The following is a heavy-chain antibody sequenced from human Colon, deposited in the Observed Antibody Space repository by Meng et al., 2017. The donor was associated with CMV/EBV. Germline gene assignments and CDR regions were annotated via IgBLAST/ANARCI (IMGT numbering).Heavy chain of an antibody. Sequence: ASVKVSCKASGYAFTTYAINWVRQAPGQGLEWLGWISTYNGNTNYAQVLQGRVTMTTDTSTSTAYIELRSLRSDDTAVYYCARDRSTSSWYKDDYFDSWGQGTLVTVSS. D-gene: IGHD6-13*01. CDR1: GYAFTTYA. CDR2: ISTYNGNT. CDR3: ARDRSTSSWYKDDYFDS. J-gene: IGHJ4*02. V-gene: IGHV1-18*01.